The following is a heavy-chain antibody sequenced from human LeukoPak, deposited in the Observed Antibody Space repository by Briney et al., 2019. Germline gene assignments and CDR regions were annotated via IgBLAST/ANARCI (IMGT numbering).Heavy chain of an antibody. J-gene: IGHJ4*02. Sequence: ASVKVSCKVSGYTLTELSMHWVRQAPGKGLEWMGGFDPEDGETIYAQKFQGRVTMTEDTSTDTAYMELSSLRSEDTAVYYCATSLHDYGDYGFTGWGQGTLVPVSS. CDR3: ATSLHDYGDYGFTG. D-gene: IGHD4-17*01. V-gene: IGHV1-24*01. CDR2: FDPEDGET. CDR1: GYTLTELS.